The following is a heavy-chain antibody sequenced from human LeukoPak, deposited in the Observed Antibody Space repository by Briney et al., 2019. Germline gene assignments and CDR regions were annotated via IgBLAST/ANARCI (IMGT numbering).Heavy chain of an antibody. CDR3: AGTPLTYSSKVVGPWYFDY. V-gene: IGHV4-39*07. D-gene: IGHD6-13*01. CDR2: IYYSGST. CDR1: GGSISSGDYY. Sequence: SETLSLTCTVSGGSISSGDYYWGWIRQPPGKGLEWIGSIYYSGSTYYNPSLKSRVTISVDRSKNQFSLKLSSVTAADTAVYYCAGTPLTYSSKVVGPWYFDYWGQGTLVTVSS. J-gene: IGHJ4*02.